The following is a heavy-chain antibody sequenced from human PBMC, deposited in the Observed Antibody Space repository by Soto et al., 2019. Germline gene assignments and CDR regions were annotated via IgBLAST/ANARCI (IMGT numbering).Heavy chain of an antibody. CDR1: GYTFTMYG. J-gene: IGHJ4*02. Sequence: QGQLVQSGAEVKKPGASVKVSCKASGYTFTMYGITWVRQAPGQGLEWRGWRSAYNGKTDYAEKFQGRVPMTTDSSTTTAYMELRSLRAVDAAVYYCARLHRYGDHPPDYWGQGTPVIVSS. CDR3: ARLHRYGDHPPDY. D-gene: IGHD4-17*01. CDR2: RSAYNGKT. V-gene: IGHV1-18*01.